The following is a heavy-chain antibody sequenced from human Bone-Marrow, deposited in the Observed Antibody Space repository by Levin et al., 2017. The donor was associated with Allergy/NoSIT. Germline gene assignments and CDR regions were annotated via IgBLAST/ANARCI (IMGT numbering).Heavy chain of an antibody. J-gene: IGHJ2*01. Sequence: GGSLRLSCAASGFTFSNYWMHWVRQAPGKGLVWVSRINSDASNTTYADSVKGRFTISRDNAKNTLYLQMNSLRAEDTAVYYCARTLGYCSGGSCYFWYFDLWGRGTLVTVSS. CDR3: ARTLGYCSGGSCYFWYFDL. V-gene: IGHV3-74*01. CDR1: GFTFSNYW. D-gene: IGHD2-15*01. CDR2: INSDASNT.